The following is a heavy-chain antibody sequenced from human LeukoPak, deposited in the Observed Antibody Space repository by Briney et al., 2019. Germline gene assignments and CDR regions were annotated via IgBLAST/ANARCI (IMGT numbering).Heavy chain of an antibody. Sequence: SETLSLTCTVSGGSISSSSYYWGWIRQPPGKGLEWIGSIYCSGSTYYNPSLKSRVTISVDTSKNQFSLKLSSVTAADTAVYYCAREDIVVVPAAMDHRYSGYGEPYYYYYMDVWGKGTTVTVSS. V-gene: IGHV4-39*07. CDR3: AREDIVVVPAAMDHRYSGYGEPYYYYYMDV. CDR1: GGSISSSSYY. J-gene: IGHJ6*03. D-gene: IGHD2-2*01. CDR2: IYCSGST.